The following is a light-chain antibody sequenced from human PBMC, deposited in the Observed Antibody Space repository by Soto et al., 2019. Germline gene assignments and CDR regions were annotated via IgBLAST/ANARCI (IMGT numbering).Light chain of an antibody. CDR3: QQDYNLPRT. J-gene: IGKJ1*01. Sequence: IVMTQSPATLSLSPGEIDTLSCTASQSVSSSYLAWYQQKPGLAPRLLIYSVSPWATGIPARFSGSGSGTDFTLTISSLQPEDFAGYYCQQDYNLPRTFGRGTKVEIK. V-gene: IGKV3D-7*01. CDR2: SVS. CDR1: QSVSSSY.